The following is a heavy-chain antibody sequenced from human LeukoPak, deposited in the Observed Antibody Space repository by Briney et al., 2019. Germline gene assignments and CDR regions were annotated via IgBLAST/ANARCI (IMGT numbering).Heavy chain of an antibody. D-gene: IGHD4-23*01. J-gene: IGHJ6*03. Sequence: SETLSLTCTVSGGSISSYYWSWIRQPPGKGLEWIGYIYTSGSTNYNPSLKSRVTISVDTSKNQFSLKLSSVTAADTAVYYCARRGMTKVAKGVGLDYYYYMDVWGKGTTVTVSS. V-gene: IGHV4-4*09. CDR3: ARRGMTKVAKGVGLDYYYYMDV. CDR2: IYTSGST. CDR1: GGSISSYY.